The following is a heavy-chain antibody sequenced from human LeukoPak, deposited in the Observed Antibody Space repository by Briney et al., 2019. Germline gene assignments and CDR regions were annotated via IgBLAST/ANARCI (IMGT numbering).Heavy chain of an antibody. D-gene: IGHD3-10*01. J-gene: IGHJ6*02. V-gene: IGHV4-39*01. Sequence: PSETLSLTCTVSGGSMITDNYYWVCIRQPPSKGLEWIANMYYNGGKQSSRSRSPTSRVTSSVDTSANQCSLRLSSVTAADTAVYYRARRSYRADVDIWGQGTTVTVSS. CDR1: GGSMITDNYY. CDR2: MYYNGGK. CDR3: ARRSYRADVDI.